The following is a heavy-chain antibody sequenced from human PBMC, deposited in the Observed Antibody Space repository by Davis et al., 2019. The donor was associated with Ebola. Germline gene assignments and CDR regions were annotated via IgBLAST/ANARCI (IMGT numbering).Heavy chain of an antibody. D-gene: IGHD2-21*01. CDR2: ITGDGSST. Sequence: PGGSLRLSCAASGFTFSTYWMHWVRQAPGKGLAWVSRITGDGSSTDYADSVKGRFTISRDNAKNTLYLQMNSLRPEDTAVYYCARGIAVDQPWYWGQGTLATVSS. J-gene: IGHJ4*02. CDR1: GFTFSTYW. CDR3: ARGIAVDQPWY. V-gene: IGHV3-74*01.